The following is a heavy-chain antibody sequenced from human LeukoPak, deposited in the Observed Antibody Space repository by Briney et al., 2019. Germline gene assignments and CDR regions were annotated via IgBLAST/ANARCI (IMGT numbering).Heavy chain of an antibody. D-gene: IGHD3-22*01. CDR3: ARYYYDSSGYYD. Sequence: GGSLRLSCAASGSTFSGYSMNWVRQAPGKGLEWVSSISSSSSYIYYADSVKGRFTISRDNAKNSLYLQMNSLRAEDTAVYYCARYYYDSSGYYDWGQGTLLTVSS. J-gene: IGHJ4*02. V-gene: IGHV3-21*01. CDR2: ISSSSSYI. CDR1: GSTFSGYS.